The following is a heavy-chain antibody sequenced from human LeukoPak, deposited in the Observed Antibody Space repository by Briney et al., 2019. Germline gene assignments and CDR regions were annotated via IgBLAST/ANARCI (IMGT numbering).Heavy chain of an antibody. J-gene: IGHJ4*02. V-gene: IGHV5-51*01. Sequence: GESLKISCKGSGYSFTNYWIGWVRQMPGKGLEWMGIIYPGDSDTRYSPSFQGQVTISADEAISTAYLQWKPKTRSVTSMYYFARREDTTMEFEDWGQGTLVTVSS. CDR3: ARREDTTMEFED. CDR2: IYPGDSDT. CDR1: GYSFTNYW. D-gene: IGHD5-18*01.